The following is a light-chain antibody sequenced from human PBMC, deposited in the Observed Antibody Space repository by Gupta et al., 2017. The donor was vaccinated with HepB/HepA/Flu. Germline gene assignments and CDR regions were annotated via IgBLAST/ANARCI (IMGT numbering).Light chain of an antibody. Sequence: SSALPQAPAVSVALGQTVRITCQGDSLRSSYASWYQQNPGQAPVLFIYGKNNRPSGIPDRFSGSSSENTASLTITRAQAEDEADYYCHSLDSSGNNVVFGGGTKLTVL. J-gene: IGLJ2*01. CDR2: GKN. CDR1: SLRSSY. CDR3: HSLDSSGNNVV. V-gene: IGLV3-19*01.